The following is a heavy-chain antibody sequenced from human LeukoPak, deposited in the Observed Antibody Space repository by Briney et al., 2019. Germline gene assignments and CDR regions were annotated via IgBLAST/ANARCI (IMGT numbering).Heavy chain of an antibody. V-gene: IGHV3-11*01. CDR2: ISSSGATT. D-gene: IGHD3-16*01. J-gene: IGHJ6*02. Sequence: GGSLRLSCVASGFTFSDYFMSWIRLVPGKGLEWLSYISSSGATTYYADSVRGRVTISRDNAKNSLYLQMNSLRAEDTAVHYCARDGPDTPFGNFYAYNYYGMDVWGQGTTVTVSS. CDR3: ARDGPDTPFGNFYAYNYYGMDV. CDR1: GFTFSDYF.